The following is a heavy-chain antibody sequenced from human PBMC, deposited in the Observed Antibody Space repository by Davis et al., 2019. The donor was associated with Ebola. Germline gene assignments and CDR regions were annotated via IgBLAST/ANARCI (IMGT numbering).Heavy chain of an antibody. Sequence: PGGSLRLSCAASGFTFSSYWMSWVRQAPGKGLEWVANIKQDGSEKYYVDSVKGRFTISRDNAKNSLYLQMNSLRAEDTAVYYCARGEVTMVPWFDPWGQGTLVTVSS. CDR3: ARGEVTMVPWFDP. D-gene: IGHD3-10*01. J-gene: IGHJ5*02. CDR1: GFTFSSYW. CDR2: IKQDGSEK. V-gene: IGHV3-7*04.